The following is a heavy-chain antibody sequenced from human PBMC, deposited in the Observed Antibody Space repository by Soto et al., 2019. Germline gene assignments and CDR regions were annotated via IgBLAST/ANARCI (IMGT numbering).Heavy chain of an antibody. Sequence: PGGSLGLSCAASGFTFSSYAMSWVRQAPGKGLEWVSAISGSGGSTYYADSVKGRFTISRDNSKNTLYLQMNSLRAEDTAAYYCAKDSIRRPPNSTDPWDQGTLLTLSS. CDR1: GFTFSSYA. CDR3: AKDSIRRPPNSTDP. V-gene: IGHV3-23*01. J-gene: IGHJ5*02. CDR2: ISGSGGST. D-gene: IGHD3-3*02.